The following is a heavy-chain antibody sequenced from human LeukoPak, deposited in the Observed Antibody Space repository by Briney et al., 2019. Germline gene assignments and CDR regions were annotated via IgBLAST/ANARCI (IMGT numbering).Heavy chain of an antibody. D-gene: IGHD2-2*01. CDR2: IKGDGSRA. J-gene: IGHJ4*02. CDR1: GFTFGSYW. Sequence: GGSLTLSCAASGFTFGSYWMFWVRQAPGKGLEWISQIKGDGSRADYADSVKGRFTIYRDNARNTLSLELTSLRTEDTAVYYCAKAGLPASLDYWGQGTQVTVSS. CDR3: AKAGLPASLDY. V-gene: IGHV3-74*01.